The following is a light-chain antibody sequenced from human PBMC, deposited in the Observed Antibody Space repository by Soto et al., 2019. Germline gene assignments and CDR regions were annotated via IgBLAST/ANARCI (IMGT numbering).Light chain of an antibody. Sequence: DVQMTQSPSSLSAFVGDRVTITCRASQGIAPYLAWFQQKPGKVPKLLIYATSTLQSGVPSRFSGSGSGTDFTLTINSLQPEDVGTYYCQKYNSAPLTFGGGPRWISN. CDR1: QGIAPY. CDR3: QKYNSAPLT. J-gene: IGKJ4*01. CDR2: ATS. V-gene: IGKV1-27*01.